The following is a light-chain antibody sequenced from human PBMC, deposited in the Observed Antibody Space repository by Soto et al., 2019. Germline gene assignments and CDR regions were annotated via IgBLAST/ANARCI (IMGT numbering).Light chain of an antibody. Sequence: QSALTQPASVSGSPGQSITISCTGTSSDVGGYDYVSWYQQHPGKAPKLMIYHVSNRPSGVSNRFSGSKSGNTASLTISGLQAEDEADFYCGSYSSSTTWVFGGGTKLTVL. CDR1: SSDVGGYDY. CDR2: HVS. J-gene: IGLJ3*02. CDR3: GSYSSSTTWV. V-gene: IGLV2-14*01.